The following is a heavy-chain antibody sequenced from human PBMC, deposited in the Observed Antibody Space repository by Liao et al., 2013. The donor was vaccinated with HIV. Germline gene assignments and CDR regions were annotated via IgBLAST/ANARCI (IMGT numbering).Heavy chain of an antibody. Sequence: QVQLQQWGAGLLKPSETLSLTCAVYGGSVSGYYWSWIRQPPGKGLDWIGEINHSGSTNYNPSLKSRVTISLDTSKNQLSLKLSSVTAADTAVYYCARNPGCSGINCLGDYWGQGTLVTVSS. D-gene: IGHD2-15*01. CDR1: GGSVSGYY. V-gene: IGHV4-34*01. CDR3: ARNPGCSGINCLGDY. J-gene: IGHJ4*02. CDR2: INHSGST.